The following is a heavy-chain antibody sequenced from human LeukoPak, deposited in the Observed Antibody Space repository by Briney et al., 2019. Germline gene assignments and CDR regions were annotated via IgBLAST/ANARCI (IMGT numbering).Heavy chain of an antibody. CDR3: ARGPGYCSSTSCYLPMDV. Sequence: SETLSLTCTVSGGSISSYYWSWIRQPAGKGLEWIGRIYTSGSTNYNPSLKSRVTMSVDTSKNQFSLKLSSVTAADTAVYYCARGPGYCSSTSCYLPMDVWGQGTTVTVSS. J-gene: IGHJ6*02. D-gene: IGHD2-2*01. CDR1: GGSISSYY. V-gene: IGHV4-4*07. CDR2: IYTSGST.